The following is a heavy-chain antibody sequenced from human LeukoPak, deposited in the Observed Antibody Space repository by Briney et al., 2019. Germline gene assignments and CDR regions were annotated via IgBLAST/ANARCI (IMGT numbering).Heavy chain of an antibody. CDR1: GFTFSSYA. V-gene: IGHV3-23*01. J-gene: IGHJ4*02. CDR3: AKHCSSTSCFRFDY. Sequence: GGSLRLSCAASGFTFSSYAMSWVRQAPGKGLEWVSAISGSGGSTYYADSVKGRFTISRDNSKNTLYLQMNRLRAEDTAVYYCAKHCSSTSCFRFDYWGQGTLVTVSS. D-gene: IGHD2-2*01. CDR2: ISGSGGST.